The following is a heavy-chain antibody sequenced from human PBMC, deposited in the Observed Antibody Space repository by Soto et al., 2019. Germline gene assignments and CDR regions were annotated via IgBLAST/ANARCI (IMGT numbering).Heavy chain of an antibody. CDR1: GCSFTGYY. J-gene: IGHJ4*02. CDR2: IYPNSGDT. CDR3: ASLQTSGWYGVH. D-gene: IGHD6-19*01. V-gene: IGHV1-2*02. Sequence: ASVKVSCKASGCSFTGYYIHWLRQAPGQGLEWMGWIYPNSGDTKSAQKFQGRLTLTRDTSITTAYMELSSLRSDDTAIYYCASLQTSGWYGVHWGQGTLVTVSS.